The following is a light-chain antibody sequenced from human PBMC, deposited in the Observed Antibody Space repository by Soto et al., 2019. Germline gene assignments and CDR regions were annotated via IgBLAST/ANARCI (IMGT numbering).Light chain of an antibody. CDR3: QKYNSQPT. J-gene: IGKJ1*01. V-gene: IGKV1-5*03. CDR1: QSISSW. Sequence: DIQMTQSPSTLSASVGDRVTITCRASQSISSWLAWYQQKPGKAPKLLIYKASSLESGVPSRFSGSGYGTEFNLTISSLQPDDFATYYCQKYNSQPTLGQGTKVDIK. CDR2: KAS.